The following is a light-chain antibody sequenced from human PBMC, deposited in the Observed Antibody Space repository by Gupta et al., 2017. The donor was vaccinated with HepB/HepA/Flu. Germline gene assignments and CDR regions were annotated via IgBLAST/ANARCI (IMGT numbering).Light chain of an antibody. V-gene: IGKV3-11*01. Sequence: EIVLTQSPATLSLSPGERATLSCRASQSVSSYLAWYQQKPGQPPRLLIYGASNRATGIPARFSGSWSGTDFTLTISGLEPEDFAVYYCQQRSNWLTFGGGTKVEIK. CDR1: QSVSSY. CDR3: QQRSNWLT. J-gene: IGKJ4*02. CDR2: GAS.